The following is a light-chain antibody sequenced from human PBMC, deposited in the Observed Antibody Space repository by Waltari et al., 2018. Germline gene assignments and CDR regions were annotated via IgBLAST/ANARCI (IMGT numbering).Light chain of an antibody. V-gene: IGKV1-9*01. CDR1: QGISNY. CDR2: TAS. Sequence: DIQLTQSPSFLSASVGDRVTITCRASQGISNYLAWYQQKPGKAPKPLIYTASTLQSGVPLRLSGSGSGTEFTLTISSLQPEDFATYYCQQLYSYPITFGQGTRLEIK. J-gene: IGKJ5*01. CDR3: QQLYSYPIT.